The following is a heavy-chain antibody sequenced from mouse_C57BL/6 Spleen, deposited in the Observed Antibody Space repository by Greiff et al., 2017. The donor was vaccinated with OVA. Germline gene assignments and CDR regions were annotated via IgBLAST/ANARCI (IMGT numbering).Heavy chain of an antibody. CDR1: GYTFTDYE. CDR3: TTFNWDVGY. V-gene: IGHV1-15*01. Sequence: VQLKESGAELVRPGASVTLSCKASGYTFTDYEMHWVKQTPVHGLEWIGAIDPETGGTAYNQKFKGKAILTADKSTSTAYMELRSLTSEDSAVYYCTTFNWDVGYWGQGTTLTVSS. J-gene: IGHJ2*01. CDR2: IDPETGGT. D-gene: IGHD4-1*01.